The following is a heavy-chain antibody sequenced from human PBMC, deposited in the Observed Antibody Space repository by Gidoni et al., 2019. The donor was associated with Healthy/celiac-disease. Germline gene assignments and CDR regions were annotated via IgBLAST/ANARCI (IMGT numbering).Heavy chain of an antibody. CDR3: ARDSYSYGGSFDY. V-gene: IGHV4-59*01. J-gene: IGHJ4*02. CDR2: IYYSGST. CDR1: CGPISSYY. Sequence: QVHLQESGPGLVKPSETLSLPCTVSCGPISSYYWSWIRQPPGKGLEWIGYIYYSGSTNYNPSLKSRVTISVDTSKNQFSLKLSSVTAADTAVYYCARDSYSYGGSFDYWGQGTLVTVSS. D-gene: IGHD5-18*01.